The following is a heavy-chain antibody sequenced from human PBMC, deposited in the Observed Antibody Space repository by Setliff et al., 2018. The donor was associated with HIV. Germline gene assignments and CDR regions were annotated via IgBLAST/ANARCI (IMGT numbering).Heavy chain of an antibody. CDR3: ARRLAPYYNFWSGYSGWFDP. CDR2: INAGNGNT. V-gene: IGHV1-3*01. D-gene: IGHD3-3*01. CDR1: GFTFSDYA. J-gene: IGHJ5*02. Sequence: ASVKVSCKASGFTFSDYAIHWVRQVPGQRLEWMGWINAGNGNTKYSQKFQGRVTITRDTSASTAYMELSSLRSEDTAVYYCARRLAPYYNFWSGYSGWFDPWGQGTLVTVSS.